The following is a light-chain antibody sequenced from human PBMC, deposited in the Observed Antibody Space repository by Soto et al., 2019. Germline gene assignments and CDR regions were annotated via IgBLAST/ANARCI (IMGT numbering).Light chain of an antibody. V-gene: IGLV1-44*01. J-gene: IGLJ1*01. Sequence: QSVLTQPPSASGTPGQRVTISCSGSSSNIGSSSVNWDQQLPGTAPKLLIYNNNQWPSGVPDRFSGSKSGTSASLAISGLQSEDEADYYCAAWDVSLNGLYVFGTGTKLTVL. CDR1: SSNIGSSS. CDR3: AAWDVSLNGLYV. CDR2: NNN.